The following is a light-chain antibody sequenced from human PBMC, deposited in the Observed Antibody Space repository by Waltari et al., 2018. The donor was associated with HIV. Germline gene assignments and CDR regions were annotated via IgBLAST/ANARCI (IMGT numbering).Light chain of an antibody. V-gene: IGLV2-14*01. CDR3: TSHTANDTVI. CDR1: KSDSGHYNF. CDR2: AIM. J-gene: IGLJ2*01. Sequence: QSVLTQPASVSGFPGQPITIPCTGAKSDSGHYNFISWYSTPPAKVPKVIIYAIMTRPSGVSDRFSGSKSGNTASLTISRLRAEDEADYYCTSHTANDTVIFGGGTKVTVL.